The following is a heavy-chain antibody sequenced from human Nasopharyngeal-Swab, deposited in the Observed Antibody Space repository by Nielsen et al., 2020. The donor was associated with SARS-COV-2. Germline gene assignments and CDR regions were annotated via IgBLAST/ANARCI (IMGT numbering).Heavy chain of an antibody. D-gene: IGHD4-17*01. J-gene: IGHJ2*01. Sequence: GESLKISCAASGFTFSSYWMHWVRQAPGKGLVWVSRINSDGSSTSYADSVKGRFTISRDNAKNTLHLQMNSLRAEDTALYYCAKGTTVTGYWYFDLWGRGTLVTVSS. CDR2: INSDGSST. V-gene: IGHV3-74*01. CDR1: GFTFSSYW. CDR3: AKGTTVTGYWYFDL.